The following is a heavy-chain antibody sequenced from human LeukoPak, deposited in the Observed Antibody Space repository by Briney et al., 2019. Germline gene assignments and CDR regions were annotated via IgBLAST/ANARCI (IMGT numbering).Heavy chain of an antibody. CDR2: IYHSGST. Sequence: SETLSLTCTVSGYSISSGYYWGWIRQPPGKGLEWIGSIYHSGSTYYNPSLKSRVTMSVDTSKNQFSLKLSSVTAADTAVYYCARVMKNWFDPWGQGTLVTVSS. V-gene: IGHV4-38-2*02. CDR1: GYSISSGYY. CDR3: ARVMKNWFDP. J-gene: IGHJ5*02.